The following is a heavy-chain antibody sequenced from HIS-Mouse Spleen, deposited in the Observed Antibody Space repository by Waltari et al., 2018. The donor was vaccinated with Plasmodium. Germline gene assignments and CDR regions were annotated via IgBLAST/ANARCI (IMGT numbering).Heavy chain of an antibody. CDR1: GFTFSSYG. D-gene: IGHD3-16*01. V-gene: IGHV3-30*18. Sequence: QVQLVESGGGVVQPGRSLRLSCAASGFTFSSYGMHWVRQAPGKGVEWWAVISYDGSNKDYADSVKGRFTISRDNSKNTLYLQMNSLRAEDTAVYYCAKAQGVINFDYWGQGTLVTVSS. CDR2: ISYDGSNK. CDR3: AKAQGVINFDY. J-gene: IGHJ4*02.